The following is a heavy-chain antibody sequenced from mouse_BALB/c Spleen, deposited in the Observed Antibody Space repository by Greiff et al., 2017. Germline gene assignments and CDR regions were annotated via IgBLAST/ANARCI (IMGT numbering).Heavy chain of an antibody. CDR3: ARASYDYVAY. D-gene: IGHD2-4*01. CDR1: GFTFTDYY. V-gene: IGHV7-3*02. CDR2: IRNKANGYTT. J-gene: IGHJ3*01. Sequence: EVMLVESGGGLVQPGGSLRLSCATSGFTFTDYYMSWVRQPPGKALEWLGFIRNKANGYTTEYSASVKGRFTISRDNSQSILYLQMNTLRAEDSATYYCARASYDYVAYWGQGTLVTVSA.